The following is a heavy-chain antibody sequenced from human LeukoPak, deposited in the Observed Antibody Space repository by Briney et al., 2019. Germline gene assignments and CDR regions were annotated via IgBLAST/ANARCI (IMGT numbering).Heavy chain of an antibody. CDR3: ARDQGGDYFDY. J-gene: IGHJ4*02. V-gene: IGHV3-48*03. CDR1: GFTFSNYE. CDR2: ISRSGSTT. Sequence: GGSLRLSCAASGFTFSNYEITWVRQAPGKWLEWLSYISRSGSTTYYADSVEGRSIISRDNAKNTVYLQMNNLRADDTAVYYCARDQGGDYFDYWGQGTLVTVSS.